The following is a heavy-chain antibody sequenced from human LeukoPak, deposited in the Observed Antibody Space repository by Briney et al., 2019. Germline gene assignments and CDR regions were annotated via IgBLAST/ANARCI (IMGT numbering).Heavy chain of an antibody. Sequence: PGGSLRLSCAAAGFTFSSFGLTWVGQAQGKGLEWMANIRQRESKKYYVDSVQGRFTISRDNAKNSLYLQMNSLRAEDTAVYYCARDVGYDSSGSYPYYFDYWGLGTLVTVSS. CDR2: IRQRESKK. J-gene: IGHJ4*02. CDR3: ARDVGYDSSGSYPYYFDY. V-gene: IGHV3-7*03. D-gene: IGHD3-22*01. CDR1: GFTFSSFG.